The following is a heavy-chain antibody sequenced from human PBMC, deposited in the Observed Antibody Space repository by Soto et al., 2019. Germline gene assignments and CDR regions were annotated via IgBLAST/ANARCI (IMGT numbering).Heavy chain of an antibody. Sequence: PGGSLRLYCAASGFTFSSYAMHWVRQAPGKGLEWVAVISYDGSNKYYADSVKGRFTISRDNSKNTLYLQMNSLRAEDTAVYYCARGGLGTMIVVVIPFDYWGQGTLVTVSS. CDR2: ISYDGSNK. J-gene: IGHJ4*02. CDR3: ARGGLGTMIVVVIPFDY. CDR1: GFTFSSYA. V-gene: IGHV3-30-3*01. D-gene: IGHD3-22*01.